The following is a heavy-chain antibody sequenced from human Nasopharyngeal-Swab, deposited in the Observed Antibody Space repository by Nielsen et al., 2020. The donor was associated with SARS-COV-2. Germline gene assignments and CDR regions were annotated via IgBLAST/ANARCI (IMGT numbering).Heavy chain of an antibody. J-gene: IGHJ4*02. V-gene: IGHV3-74*01. CDR1: GFTFRSNW. Sequence: GGSLRLSCSASGFTFRSNWMHWVRKLPGKGLGWVSRISTDGSGTNYADSVKGRFTVSRDNAKNTLYLQMNSLRAEDTAVYYCARREGFCSGGTCYLDYWGQGTLVTVSS. D-gene: IGHD2-15*01. CDR2: ISTDGSGT. CDR3: ARREGFCSGGTCYLDY.